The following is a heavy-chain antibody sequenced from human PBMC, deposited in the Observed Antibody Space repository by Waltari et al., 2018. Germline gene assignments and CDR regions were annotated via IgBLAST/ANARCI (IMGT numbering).Heavy chain of an antibody. CDR3: AREGSVGCSGGSCYTDDYYYGMDV. CDR2: VDPEDGET. J-gene: IGHJ6*02. D-gene: IGHD2-15*01. Sequence: EVQLVQSGAEVKKPGATVKISCKVSGYTFTDYYMHWVQQAPGKGLEWMGLVDPEDGETIYAEKFQGRVTITADESTSTAYMELSSLRSEDTAVYYCAREGSVGCSGGSCYTDDYYYGMDVWGQGTTVTVSS. CDR1: GYTFTDYY. V-gene: IGHV1-69-2*01.